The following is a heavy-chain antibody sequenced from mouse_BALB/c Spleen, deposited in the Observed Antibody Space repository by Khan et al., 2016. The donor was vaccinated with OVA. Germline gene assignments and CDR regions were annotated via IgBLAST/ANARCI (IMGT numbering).Heavy chain of an antibody. CDR1: GFSLTSYG. J-gene: IGHJ3*01. Sequence: QVQLKESGPGLVQPSQSLSITCTVSGFSLTSYGVHWVRQSPGKGLEWLGVIWSGGSTDYNAAFISRLSISKDNSKSQVFFKMNSLQANDTAIYYCAREGGSYYGSSPWFAYWGQGTLVTVSA. V-gene: IGHV2-2*02. CDR2: IWSGGST. D-gene: IGHD1-1*01. CDR3: AREGGSYYGSSPWFAY.